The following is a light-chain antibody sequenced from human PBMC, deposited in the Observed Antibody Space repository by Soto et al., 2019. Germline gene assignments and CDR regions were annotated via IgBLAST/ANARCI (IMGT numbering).Light chain of an antibody. CDR2: VGTGGIVG. Sequence: QPVLPQPPSASASLRAAVTLTCTLSSGDSNYKVDWYQQRPGKGPRFVMRVGTGGIVGSKGDGIPDRFSVLGSGLNRYLTIKNIQEEDESDYHCGADHGSGSNFVLVFGGGTKLNVL. V-gene: IGLV9-49*01. CDR1: SGDSNYK. CDR3: GADHGSGSNFVLV. J-gene: IGLJ3*02.